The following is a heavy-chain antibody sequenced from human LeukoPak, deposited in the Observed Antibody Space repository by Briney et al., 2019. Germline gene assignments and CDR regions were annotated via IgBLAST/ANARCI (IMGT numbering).Heavy chain of an antibody. J-gene: IGHJ4*02. V-gene: IGHV3-11*01. CDR3: AGAQSLSSRGWFNFDY. CDR2: ITNSGSTI. D-gene: IGHD6-13*01. CDR1: GFTFSDYY. Sequence: GGSLRLSCAASGFTFSDYYMSWIRQAPGKGLEWVSYITNSGSTIYYADSVKGRFTISRDNAKNSLYLQMNSLRAEDTAVYYCAGAQSLSSRGWFNFDYWGQGTLVTVSS.